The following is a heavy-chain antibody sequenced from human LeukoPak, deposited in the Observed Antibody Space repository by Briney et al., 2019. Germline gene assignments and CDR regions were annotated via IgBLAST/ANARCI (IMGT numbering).Heavy chain of an antibody. CDR1: GGSISGSH. Sequence: SETLSLNCLVSGGSISGSHWSWIRQPPGKGLEWIGYIHYTGSTDYNPSLRSRLTLSIDMSENQFSLRLRSVTAAGTAAYYCARTGGDCSSVLCYYAMDVWGQGTTVTVS. D-gene: IGHD2-21*02. CDR3: ARTGGDCSSVLCYYAMDV. CDR2: IHYTGST. V-gene: IGHV4-59*01. J-gene: IGHJ6*02.